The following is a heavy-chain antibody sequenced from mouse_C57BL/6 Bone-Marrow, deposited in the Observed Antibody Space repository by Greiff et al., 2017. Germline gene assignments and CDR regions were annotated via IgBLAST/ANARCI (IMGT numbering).Heavy chain of an antibody. CDR2: IDPENGDT. J-gene: IGHJ2*01. CDR1: GFNIKDDY. CDR3: TTYYYGSSSADY. Sequence: VQLKESGAELVRPGASVKLSCTASGFNIKDDYMHWVKQRPEQGLEWIGWIDPENGDTVYASKFQGKATITADTSSNTAYLQLSSLTAEDTAVYYCTTYYYGSSSADYWGQGTTLTVSS. V-gene: IGHV14-4*01. D-gene: IGHD1-1*01.